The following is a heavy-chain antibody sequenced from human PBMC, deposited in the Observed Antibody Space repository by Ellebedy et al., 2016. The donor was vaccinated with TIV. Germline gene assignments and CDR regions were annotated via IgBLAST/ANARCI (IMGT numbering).Heavy chain of an antibody. V-gene: IGHV4-39*07. CDR2: IYYSGSP. CDR1: GGSISSSSSY. J-gene: IGHJ4*02. D-gene: IGHD2-15*01. CDR3: ARVSRYASAFDY. Sequence: SETLSLTCTVSGGSISSSSSYWGWIRQPPGKGLEWIASIYYSGSPYYSPSLLSRVTISVDTSQNQFSLKLSSVTAADTAVYYCARVSRYASAFDYWGQGTLVTVSS.